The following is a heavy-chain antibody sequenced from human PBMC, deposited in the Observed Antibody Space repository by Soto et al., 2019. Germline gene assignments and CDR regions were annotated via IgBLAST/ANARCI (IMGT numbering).Heavy chain of an antibody. V-gene: IGHV1-2*04. CDR1: GYTFTGYC. J-gene: IGHJ4*02. CDR2: INPNSGGT. D-gene: IGHD6-6*01. Sequence: ASVKVSCKASGYTFTGYCMHWVRQAPGQGLEWMGWINPNSGGTNYAQKFQGWVTMTRDTSISTAYMELSRLRSDDTAVCYCARGGPVSIAALSYWGQGTLVTVSS. CDR3: ARGGPVSIAALSY.